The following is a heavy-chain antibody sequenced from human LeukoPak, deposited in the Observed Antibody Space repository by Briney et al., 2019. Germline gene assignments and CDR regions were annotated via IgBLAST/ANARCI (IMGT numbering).Heavy chain of an antibody. CDR3: AREEFSTSFFDY. CDR1: GYSISGGYY. D-gene: IGHD2/OR15-2a*01. V-gene: IGHV4-38-2*02. Sequence: SETLSLACSVSGYSISGGYYWGWIQQPPGKGLEWIGSIYHTGRRNYNPSLKSRASISVDTSKNQFSLKLTSVTAADTAVYYCAREEFSTSFFDYWGQGTLVPVSS. CDR2: IYHTGRR. J-gene: IGHJ4*02.